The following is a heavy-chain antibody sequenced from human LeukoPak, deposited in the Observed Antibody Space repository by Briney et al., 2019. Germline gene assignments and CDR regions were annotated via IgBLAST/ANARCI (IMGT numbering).Heavy chain of an antibody. CDR2: MYYRGST. CDR1: GGSISGNA. D-gene: IGHD3-22*01. CDR3: ARPYYYDSRIDP. J-gene: IGHJ5*02. V-gene: IGHV4-30-4*01. Sequence: SETLSLTCTVSGGSISGNAWSWIRQPPGKGLEWIAYMYYRGSTYYNPSLKSRVTMSADTSKNQLSLKLSSVTAADTAVYYCARPYYYDSRIDPWGQGILVTVSS.